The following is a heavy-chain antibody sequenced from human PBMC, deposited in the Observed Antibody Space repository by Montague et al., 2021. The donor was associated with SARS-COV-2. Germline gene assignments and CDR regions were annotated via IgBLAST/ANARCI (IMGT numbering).Heavy chain of an antibody. J-gene: IGHJ6*02. Sequence: SETLSLTSAVHGGSFSRYSYNWVRQAPGKGLEWIGEITNSGSVNYQPSLNNRVTISVDPSKSQVSLRLTSVTIADTAIYFCARQKLRPHKPIKKEFYYYGLDIWGQGTTVTVS. V-gene: IGHV4-34*01. CDR3: ARQKLRPHKPIKKEFYYYGLDI. CDR1: GGSFSRYS. CDR2: ITNSGSV.